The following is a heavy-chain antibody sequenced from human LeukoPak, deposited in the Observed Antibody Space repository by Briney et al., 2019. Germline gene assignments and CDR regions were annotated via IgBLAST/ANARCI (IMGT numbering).Heavy chain of an antibody. V-gene: IGHV4-59*08. D-gene: IGHD6-13*01. CDR3: ATTGYSSSWYAAY. CDR2: IYYSGST. CDR1: GGSISSYY. Sequence: PSETLSLTCTVSGGSISSYYWSWIRQPPGKGLEWIGYIYYSGSTNYNPSLKSRVTISVDTSKNQFSLKLSSVTAADTAVYYCATTGYSSSWYAAYWGQGTLVTVSS. J-gene: IGHJ4*02.